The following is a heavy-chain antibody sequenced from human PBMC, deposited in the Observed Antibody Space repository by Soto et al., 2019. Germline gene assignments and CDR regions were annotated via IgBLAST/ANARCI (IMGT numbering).Heavy chain of an antibody. CDR1: GFTFSSYV. J-gene: IGHJ4*02. CDR2: ISGSGSRT. CDR3: ATRQGSDGWSFFGRS. Sequence: PXGSLRLSCAASGFTFSSYVMSWVRQAPGKGLEWVSGISGSGSRTYYADSVKGRFTISRDDSKNTLYLQMNSLRAEDTAVYYCATRQGSDGWSFFGRSWGQGTLVTVSS. D-gene: IGHD3-3*01. V-gene: IGHV3-23*01.